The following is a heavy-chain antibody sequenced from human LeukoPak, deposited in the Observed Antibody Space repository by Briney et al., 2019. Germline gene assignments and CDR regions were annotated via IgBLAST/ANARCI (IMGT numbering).Heavy chain of an antibody. CDR1: GFTFSSYA. CDR2: ISSNGGST. CDR3: ARVGYTSYYDYGMDV. D-gene: IGHD6-13*01. Sequence: GGSLRLSCAAYGFTFSSYAMHWVRQAPGKGLEYVSAISSNGGSTYYANSVKGRFTISRDNSKNTLYLQMGGLRAEGMAVYYCARVGYTSYYDYGMDVWGQGTTGTVSS. V-gene: IGHV3-64*01. J-gene: IGHJ6*02.